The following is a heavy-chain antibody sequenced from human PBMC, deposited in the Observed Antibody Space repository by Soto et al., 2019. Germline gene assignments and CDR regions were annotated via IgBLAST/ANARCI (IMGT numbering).Heavy chain of an antibody. CDR1: AGSITTSY. CDR3: ASSGIVGREVNTWFDP. Sequence: PXGTLALTCTVSAGSITTSYWSGIRQPLGKALEWIGYISYRGSTNYNPSLKSRLTISIDTSKSQISLKLTSMTTADTAVYYCASSGIVGREVNTWFDPWGQGTLVTVSS. D-gene: IGHD3-22*01. CDR2: ISYRGST. J-gene: IGHJ5*02. V-gene: IGHV4-59*01.